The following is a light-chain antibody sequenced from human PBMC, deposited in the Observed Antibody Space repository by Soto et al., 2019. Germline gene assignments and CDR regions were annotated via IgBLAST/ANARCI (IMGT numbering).Light chain of an antibody. CDR1: SSNIGSNT. J-gene: IGLJ1*01. CDR2: SNN. Sequence: QSVLTQPPSASGTPGQRVTISCSGSSSNIGSNTVNWYQQLPGTAPKLLIYSNNPRPSGVPDRFSGSTSGTSASLAISGLQSEDEADYYRAAWDDSLNGYVFGTGTKVTVL. V-gene: IGLV1-44*01. CDR3: AAWDDSLNGYV.